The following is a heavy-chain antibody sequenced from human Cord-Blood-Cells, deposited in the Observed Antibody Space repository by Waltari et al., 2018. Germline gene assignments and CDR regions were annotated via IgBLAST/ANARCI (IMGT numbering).Heavy chain of an antibody. Sequence: QVQLVQSGAEVKKPGASVKVSCKASGYTLTSYDIHWVRQAPGQGLEWMGIINPSGGSTSYAQKFQGRVTMTRDTSTSTVYMELSSLRSEDTAVYYCARDDYGGNYYFDYWGQGTLVTVSS. J-gene: IGHJ4*02. D-gene: IGHD4-17*01. CDR2: INPSGGST. V-gene: IGHV1-46*03. CDR1: GYTLTSYD. CDR3: ARDDYGGNYYFDY.